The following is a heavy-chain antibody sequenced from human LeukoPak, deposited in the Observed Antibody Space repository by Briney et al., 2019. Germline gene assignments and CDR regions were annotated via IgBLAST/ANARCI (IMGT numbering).Heavy chain of an antibody. Sequence: WASVKVSCKASGYTFSGYYMYLVRQAPGQGLEWMGWINPNSGGTNFAQKFQGRVTMTRDTSISTAYMELSRLRSDDTAVYYCARDSGSYYFEYWGQGTLVTVSS. CDR1: GYTFSGYY. CDR2: INPNSGGT. CDR3: ARDSGSYYFEY. V-gene: IGHV1-2*02. D-gene: IGHD1-26*01. J-gene: IGHJ4*02.